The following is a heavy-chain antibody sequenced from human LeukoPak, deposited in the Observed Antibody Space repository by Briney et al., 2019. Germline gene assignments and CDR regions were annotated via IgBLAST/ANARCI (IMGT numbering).Heavy chain of an antibody. V-gene: IGHV4-38-2*02. D-gene: IGHD6-13*01. CDR1: GYSISSGYY. Sequence: SETLSLTCTVSGYSISSGYYWGWIRQPPGKGLEWIGSIYHSGSTYYNPSLKSRVTISVDTSKNQFSLKLSSVTAADTAVYYCARDGWVGQQLVPNWFDPWGQGTLVTVSS. CDR2: IYHSGST. CDR3: ARDGWVGQQLVPNWFDP. J-gene: IGHJ5*02.